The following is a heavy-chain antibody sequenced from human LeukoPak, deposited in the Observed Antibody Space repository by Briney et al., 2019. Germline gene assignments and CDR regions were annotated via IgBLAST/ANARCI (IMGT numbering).Heavy chain of an antibody. Sequence: GGSLRLSCAASGFTFSSYAMSWVRQAPGKGLEWVSAISGSSGSTYYADSVKGRFTISRDNSKNTLYLQMNSLRAEDTAVYYCAKSLATTNPLAYYYMDVWGKGTTVTVSS. CDR1: GFTFSSYA. D-gene: IGHD4-11*01. V-gene: IGHV3-23*01. J-gene: IGHJ6*03. CDR2: ISGSSGST. CDR3: AKSLATTNPLAYYYMDV.